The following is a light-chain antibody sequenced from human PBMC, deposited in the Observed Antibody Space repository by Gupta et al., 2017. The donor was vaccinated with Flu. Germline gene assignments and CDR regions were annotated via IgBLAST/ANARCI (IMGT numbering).Light chain of an antibody. CDR1: RSNIGINT. Sequence: SVLSQPPPVSATAGQRVTISCSGSRSNIGINTVNWYQQCPGTAPKLLVYQNDKRPSGVPDRFSASKSGTSASLAISGLQPEDEAEYFCVAWDDNLSGFYIFGSGTKVTVL. CDR2: QND. V-gene: IGLV1-44*01. CDR3: VAWDDNLSGFYI. J-gene: IGLJ1*01.